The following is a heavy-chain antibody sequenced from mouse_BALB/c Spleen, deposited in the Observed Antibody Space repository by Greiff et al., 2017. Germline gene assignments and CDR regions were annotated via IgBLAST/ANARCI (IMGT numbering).Heavy chain of an antibody. V-gene: IGHV5-17*02. Sequence: EVHLVESGGGLVQPGGSRKLSCAASGFTFSSFGMHWVRQAPEKGLEWVAYISSGSSTIYYADTVKGRFTISRDNPKNTLFLQMTSLRSEDTAMYYCARGHLAMDYWGQGTSVTVSS. CDR3: ARGHLAMDY. J-gene: IGHJ4*01. CDR2: ISSGSSTI. CDR1: GFTFSSFG.